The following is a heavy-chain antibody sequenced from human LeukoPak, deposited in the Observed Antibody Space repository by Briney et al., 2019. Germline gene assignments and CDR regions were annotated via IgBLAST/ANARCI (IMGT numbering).Heavy chain of an antibody. CDR2: IRYDGSNK. D-gene: IGHD3-22*01. J-gene: IGHJ4*02. CDR1: GFTFSSYG. Sequence: PGGSLRLSCAASGFTFSSYGMHWVRQAPGKGLEWVAFIRYDGSNKYYADSVKGRFTISRDNSKNTLYLQMNSLRPEDTAVFYCAKDVYDSSSYYTLISHFDSWGQGTLVTVSS. CDR3: AKDVYDSSSYYTLISHFDS. V-gene: IGHV3-30*02.